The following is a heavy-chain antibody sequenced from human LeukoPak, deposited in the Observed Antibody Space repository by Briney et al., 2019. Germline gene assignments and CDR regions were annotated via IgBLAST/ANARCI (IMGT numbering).Heavy chain of an antibody. J-gene: IGHJ4*02. CDR1: GFTFSSYA. Sequence: GGSLRLSCAASGFTFSSYAMHWVRQAPGKGLEWVAVISYDGSNKYYADSVKGRFTISRDNSKNTLYLQMNSLRAEDTAVYYCARDRGPVGATRPLDYWGQGTLVTVSS. D-gene: IGHD1-26*01. V-gene: IGHV3-30*04. CDR3: ARDRGPVGATRPLDY. CDR2: ISYDGSNK.